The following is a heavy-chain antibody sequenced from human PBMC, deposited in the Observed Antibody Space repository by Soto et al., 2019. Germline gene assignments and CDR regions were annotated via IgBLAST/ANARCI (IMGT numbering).Heavy chain of an antibody. D-gene: IGHD6-19*01. Sequence: PSQTLSLTCAISGDSVSSNSAAWNWIRQSPSRGLEWLGRTYYRSKWYNDYAVSVKSRITINPDTSKTQFSLQLNSVTPEDTAVYYCAREPDSSGWYGTLDAFDIRGQGTMVTVSS. CDR3: AREPDSSGWYGTLDAFDI. V-gene: IGHV6-1*01. CDR1: GDSVSSNSAA. CDR2: TYYRSKWYN. J-gene: IGHJ3*02.